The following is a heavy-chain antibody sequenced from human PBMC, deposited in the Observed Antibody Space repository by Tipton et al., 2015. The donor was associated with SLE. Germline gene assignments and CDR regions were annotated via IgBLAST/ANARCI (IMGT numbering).Heavy chain of an antibody. J-gene: IGHJ4*02. V-gene: IGHV4-39*07. CDR1: GGSINSSPYY. Sequence: TLSLTCIVSGGSINSSPYYWGWVRQTPGKGLEWLGSISFSGTTYFNPSLKSRVTLSRDTSKNHFSLNLNSVTAADTAFYYCTRVMTGSRSDFWGRGTLVTVSP. CDR2: ISFSGTT. CDR3: TRVMTGSRSDF. D-gene: IGHD1-26*01.